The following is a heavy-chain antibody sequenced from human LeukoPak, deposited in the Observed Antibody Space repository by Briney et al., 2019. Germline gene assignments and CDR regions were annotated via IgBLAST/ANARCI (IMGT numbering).Heavy chain of an antibody. CDR1: GFTFRSYG. D-gene: IGHD1-7*01. J-gene: IGHJ4*02. CDR3: ARAHNWKYGSFDF. Sequence: GGSLRLSCVASGFTFRSYGMHWVRQAPGKGLEWVSCISSSSSYIYYADSVKGRFTISRDNAKNSLYLQMNSLRAEDTAVYYCARAHNWKYGSFDFWGQGTLVTVSS. CDR2: ISSSSSYI. V-gene: IGHV3-21*01.